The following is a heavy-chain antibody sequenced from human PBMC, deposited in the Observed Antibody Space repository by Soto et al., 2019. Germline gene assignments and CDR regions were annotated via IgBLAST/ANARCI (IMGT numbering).Heavy chain of an antibody. D-gene: IGHD1-7*01. CDR3: ARSGSGNWNYEGY. V-gene: IGHV3-33*01. CDR1: GFTFTNYG. CDR2: IWYDGSLK. J-gene: IGHJ4*02. Sequence: QVQLVESGGGVVQPGRSLRLSCAASGFTFTNYGMHWVRQAPGKGLEWVALIWYDGSLKYYADSVKGRFTISRDNSRNTLYLQLDSLRAEDTAVYYCARSGSGNWNYEGYWDQGTLVTVSS.